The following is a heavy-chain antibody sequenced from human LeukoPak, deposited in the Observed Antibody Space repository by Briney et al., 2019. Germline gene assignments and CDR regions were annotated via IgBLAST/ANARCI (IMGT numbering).Heavy chain of an antibody. V-gene: IGHV1-69*13. CDR1: GGTFSSYA. CDR3: ARGMGTYSYGLFDY. D-gene: IGHD5-18*01. CDR2: IIPIFGTA. Sequence: SVKVSCKASGGTFSSYAIGWVRQAPGQGLEWMGGIIPIFGTANYAQKFQGRVTITADESTSTAYMELSSLRSEDTAVYYCARGMGTYSYGLFDYWGQGTLVTVSS. J-gene: IGHJ4*02.